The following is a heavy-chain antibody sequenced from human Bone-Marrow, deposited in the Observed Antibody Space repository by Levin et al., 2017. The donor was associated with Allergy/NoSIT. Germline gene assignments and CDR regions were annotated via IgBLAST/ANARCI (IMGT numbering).Heavy chain of an antibody. CDR2: IRNEGYGGTA. D-gene: IGHD3-16*01. J-gene: IGHJ4*02. CDR3: TSVTMPVMITFGGVEVDY. CDR1: GFSIVTYA. Sequence: GESLKISCQVSGFSIVTYAMSWIRQAPGKGPEWVGFIRNEGYGGTADYAASVKGRFTISRDDAKNLVHLQMNSLRTEDTAVYYCTSVTMPVMITFGGVEVDYWGQGTLVTVSS. V-gene: IGHV3-49*02.